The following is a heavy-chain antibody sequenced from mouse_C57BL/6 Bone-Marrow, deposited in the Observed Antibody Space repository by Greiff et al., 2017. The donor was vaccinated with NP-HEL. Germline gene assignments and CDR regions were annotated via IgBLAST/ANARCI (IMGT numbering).Heavy chain of an antibody. CDR3: ATPWFAY. Sequence: LVESGAELARPGASVKLSCKASGYTFTSYGISWVKQRTGQGLEWIGEIYPRSGNTYYNEKFKGKATLTADKSSSTAYMELRSLTSEDSAVYFCATPWFAYWGQGTLVTGSA. CDR2: IYPRSGNT. CDR1: GYTFTSYG. J-gene: IGHJ3*01. V-gene: IGHV1-81*01.